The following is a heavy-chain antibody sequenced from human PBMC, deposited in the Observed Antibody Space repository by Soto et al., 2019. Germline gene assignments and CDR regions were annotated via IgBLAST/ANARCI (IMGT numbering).Heavy chain of an antibody. D-gene: IGHD3-10*01. CDR2: ISSTAGRTS. CDR3: AKGVLSFHYGMEV. Sequence: GGSLRLSXATSGFTFNTYPMTWVRQAPGKGLEWVSSISSTAGRTSSYADSVKGRFAISRDFSDNTVYLQMNNLRVDDTAVYFCAKGVLSFHYGMEVWGQGTTVTVSS. V-gene: IGHV3-23*01. CDR1: GFTFNTYP. J-gene: IGHJ6*02.